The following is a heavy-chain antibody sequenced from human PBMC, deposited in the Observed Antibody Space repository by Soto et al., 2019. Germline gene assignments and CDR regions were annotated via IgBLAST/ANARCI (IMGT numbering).Heavy chain of an antibody. CDR2: MDPKTGNT. Sequence: QVQLVQSGAEVKKPGASVKVSCRASGYSFTSYDSNWVRQATGQGLEWMGWMDPKTGNTDYGQKFQGRVTMTRNTSISTAYMELSSLTSEDTAVYYCARGRGWRDYWGQGTLVTVSS. CDR1: GYSFTSYD. J-gene: IGHJ4*02. CDR3: ARGRGWRDY. V-gene: IGHV1-8*01. D-gene: IGHD6-19*01.